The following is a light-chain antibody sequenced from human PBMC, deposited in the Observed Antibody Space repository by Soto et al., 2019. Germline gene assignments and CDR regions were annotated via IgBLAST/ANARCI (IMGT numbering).Light chain of an antibody. Sequence: DIKMTQSPSSLSASVRDRVIITCRASQGIGDDLGWYQQKPGKAPKRLIYAASSLQSGVPSRFSGSGSGTDFTSTITSLQPDDFASYYCLQHNTCPWTFGPGTKVEVK. J-gene: IGKJ1*01. CDR1: QGIGDD. CDR2: AAS. V-gene: IGKV1-17*01. CDR3: LQHNTCPWT.